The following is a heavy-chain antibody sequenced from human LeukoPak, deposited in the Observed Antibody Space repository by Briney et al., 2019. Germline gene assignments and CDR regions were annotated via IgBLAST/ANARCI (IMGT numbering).Heavy chain of an antibody. D-gene: IGHD6-13*01. J-gene: IGHJ4*02. Sequence: SETLSLTCTVSGDSISSFYWTWIWQPPGKGLEWIGYIYHSGSTNYNPSLKSRVTISADTSKDQFSLKLASVTAAVTAVYYCATGYSSTWYYFDYWGQGTLVTVSS. CDR2: IYHSGST. CDR1: GDSISSFY. CDR3: ATGYSSTWYYFDY. V-gene: IGHV4-59*01.